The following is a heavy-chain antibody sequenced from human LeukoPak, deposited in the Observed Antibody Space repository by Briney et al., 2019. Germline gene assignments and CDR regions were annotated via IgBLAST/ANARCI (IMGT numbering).Heavy chain of an antibody. CDR2: IYYSGST. CDR3: ARHSIAAAGT. V-gene: IGHV4-39*01. J-gene: IGHJ4*02. CDR1: GGSISSSSYY. D-gene: IGHD6-13*01. Sequence: SETLSLTCTVSGGSISSSSYYWGWLRQPPGKGLEWIGSIYYSGSTYYNPSLKSRVTISVDTSKNQFSLKLSSVTAADTAVYYCARHSIAAAGTWGQGTLVTVSS.